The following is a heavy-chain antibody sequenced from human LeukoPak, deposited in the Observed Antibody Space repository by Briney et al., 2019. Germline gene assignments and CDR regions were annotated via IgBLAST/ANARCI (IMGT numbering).Heavy chain of an antibody. CDR2: INHSGST. D-gene: IGHD4-17*01. J-gene: IGHJ3*02. Sequence: PSETLSLTCAVYGGSFSGYYWSWIRQPPGKGLEWIGEINHSGSTNYNPSLKSRVTISVDTSKNQFSLKLSSVTAADTAVYYCARVSSGFYGDINAFDIWGQGTMVTVSS. V-gene: IGHV4-34*01. CDR1: GGSFSGYY. CDR3: ARVSSGFYGDINAFDI.